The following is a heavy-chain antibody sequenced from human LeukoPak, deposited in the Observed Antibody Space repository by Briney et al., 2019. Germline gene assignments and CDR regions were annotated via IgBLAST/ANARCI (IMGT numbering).Heavy chain of an antibody. D-gene: IGHD2-21*02. V-gene: IGHV3-21*04. Sequence: GGSLRLSCAASGFSFSSYSMTWVRQAPGKGLEWVSSISSSSSYIYYADSVKGRFTISRDNSMNTVFLQISSLRAEDTAVYYCAKRDRPCSGDCSAPYYFDYWGQGAQVTVSS. CDR1: GFSFSSYS. CDR2: ISSSSSYI. CDR3: AKRDRPCSGDCSAPYYFDY. J-gene: IGHJ4*02.